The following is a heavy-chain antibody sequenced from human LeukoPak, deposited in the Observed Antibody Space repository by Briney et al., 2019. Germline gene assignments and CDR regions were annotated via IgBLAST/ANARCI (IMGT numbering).Heavy chain of an antibody. CDR1: GGTFSSYA. J-gene: IGHJ4*02. Sequence: ASVKVSCKASGGTFSSYAISWVRQAPGQGLEWMGRIIPILGIANYAQKFQGRVTITADKSTSTAYMELSRLRSDDTAVYYCARGKRPRMVRGVNSDYWGQGTLVTVSS. D-gene: IGHD3-10*01. V-gene: IGHV1-69*04. CDR2: IIPILGIA. CDR3: ARGKRPRMVRGVNSDY.